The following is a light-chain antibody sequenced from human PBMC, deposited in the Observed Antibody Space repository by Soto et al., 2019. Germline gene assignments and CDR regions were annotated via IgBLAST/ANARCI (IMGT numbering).Light chain of an antibody. Sequence: QAVVTQESSLTVSQGGTVTLTCGSSTGAVTSGHYPYWFQQRPGQAPKTLIYDTSSKHSWTPARFSGSLLGGRAALTLAGAQPEDEADYYCLLSFSDGRGIFGGGTKLTVL. CDR2: DTS. CDR3: LLSFSDGRGI. V-gene: IGLV7-46*01. J-gene: IGLJ2*01. CDR1: TGAVTSGHY.